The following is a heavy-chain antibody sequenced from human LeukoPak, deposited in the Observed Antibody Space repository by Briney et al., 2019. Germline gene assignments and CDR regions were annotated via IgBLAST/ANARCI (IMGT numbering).Heavy chain of an antibody. Sequence: GGSLRLSCAASGFTFSSYAMGWVRQAPGKGLEWVSAISGSGGSTYYADSVKGRFTISRDNSKNTLYLQMNSLRAEDTAVYYCAKESCSSTSCYLGYYYYGMDVWGQGTTVTVSS. CDR2: ISGSGGST. D-gene: IGHD2-2*01. V-gene: IGHV3-23*01. CDR1: GFTFSSYA. J-gene: IGHJ6*02. CDR3: AKESCSSTSCYLGYYYYGMDV.